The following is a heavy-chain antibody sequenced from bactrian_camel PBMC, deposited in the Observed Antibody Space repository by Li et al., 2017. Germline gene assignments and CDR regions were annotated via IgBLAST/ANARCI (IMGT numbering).Heavy chain of an antibody. J-gene: IGHJ4*01. CDR2: IDDDGIT. V-gene: IGHV3S33*01. D-gene: IGHD1*01. CDR3: AANLRLHGIECSTIEHYLW. Sequence: HVQLVESGGGSVQAGGSLRLSCSVSGFPYSRYCMAWFRQTPGKEREGVADIDDDGITNYADSVKGRFNITEDSAKNTLYLHLNNLKPEDTAMYTCAANLRLHGIECSTIEHYLWWGQGTQVTVS. CDR1: GFPYSRYC.